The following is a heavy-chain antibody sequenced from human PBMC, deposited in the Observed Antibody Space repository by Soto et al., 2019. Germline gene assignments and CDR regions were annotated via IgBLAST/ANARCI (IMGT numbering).Heavy chain of an antibody. CDR1: GFTFSNYG. CDR2: ISHDGGTK. J-gene: IGHJ4*02. D-gene: IGHD6-6*01. Sequence: QVQLVESGGDVVQPGRSLRLSCAASGFTFSNYGMQWVRQAPGKGLEWVAVISHDGGTKYYADSVKGRFTISRDNSKNTLYLQMNSLRAEDTAVYSCAKERDEYISSSFDYWGQGTLVTVSS. V-gene: IGHV3-30*18. CDR3: AKERDEYISSSFDY.